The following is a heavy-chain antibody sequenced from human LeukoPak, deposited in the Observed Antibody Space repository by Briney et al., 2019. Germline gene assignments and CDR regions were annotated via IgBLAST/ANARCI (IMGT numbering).Heavy chain of an antibody. CDR1: GYTFTSYG. V-gene: IGHV1-18*01. CDR3: ARGVRYYDILTGYLYYFDY. J-gene: IGHJ4*02. CDR2: ISAYNGNT. D-gene: IGHD3-9*01. Sequence: ASVKVSCKASGYTFTSYGISWVRQAPGQGLEWMGWISAYNGNTNYAQKFQGRVTMTRDTSISTAYMELSRLRSDDTAVYYCARGVRYYDILTGYLYYFDYWGQGTLVTVSS.